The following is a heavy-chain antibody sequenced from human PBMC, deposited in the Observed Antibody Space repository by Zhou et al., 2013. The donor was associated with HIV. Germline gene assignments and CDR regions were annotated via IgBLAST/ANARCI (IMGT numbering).Heavy chain of an antibody. Sequence: QVQLQQWGTGLLKPSETLSLTCAVYGGSFSGYHWSWIRQPPGKGLEWIGFIYTSGSTNYNPSLKSRVTISVDTSKSHFSLKLNSVTAADTAVYYCARDRWGPGSGWDYWGQGALGHRSPQ. CDR1: GGSFSGYH. J-gene: IGHJ4*02. CDR3: ARDRWGPGSGWDY. D-gene: IGHD3-10*01. CDR2: IYTSGST. V-gene: IGHV4-4*09.